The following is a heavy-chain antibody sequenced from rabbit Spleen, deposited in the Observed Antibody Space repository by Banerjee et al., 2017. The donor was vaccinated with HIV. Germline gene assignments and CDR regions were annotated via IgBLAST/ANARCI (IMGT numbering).Heavy chain of an antibody. CDR2: AYAGSSGST. V-gene: IGHV1S40*01. CDR1: GFSFSSGYD. D-gene: IGHD5-1*01. CDR3: VRDDGTYDYIDGYFNL. J-gene: IGHJ4*01. Sequence: QSLEESGGGLVKPGASLTLTCKASGFSFSSGYDMCWVRQAPGKGLEWVACAYAGSSGSTYSATWAKGRFTISKTSSTTVTLQMTSLTAADTATYFCVRDDGTYDYIDGYFNLWGQGTLVTVS.